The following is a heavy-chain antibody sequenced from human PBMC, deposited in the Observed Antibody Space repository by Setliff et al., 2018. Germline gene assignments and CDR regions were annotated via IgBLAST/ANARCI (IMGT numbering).Heavy chain of an antibody. V-gene: IGHV1-18*01. CDR3: ATRTPVTFSGVVTTV. J-gene: IGHJ4*02. CDR2: ITNYNGKT. D-gene: IGHD3-3*01. CDR1: GLTFTTFS. Sequence: ASVKVSCKASGLTFTTFSISWVRQAPGQGLEWMGWITNYNGKTDYAQKFQDRVILTTDTSTNTAYMVLRNLRPDDKAIYYCATRTPVTFSGVVTTVWGQGSLVT.